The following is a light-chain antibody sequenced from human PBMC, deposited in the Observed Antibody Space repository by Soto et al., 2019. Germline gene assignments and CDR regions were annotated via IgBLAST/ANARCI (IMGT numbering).Light chain of an antibody. J-gene: IGLJ3*02. Sequence: QSALTQPASVSGSPGQSITISCTGTSNDVGGFDYVSWYQQHPGKAPKLILYEVSNRPSGLSTRFSGSKSANTASLTISGLQAEDEADYYCSSFTRTSTGVFGGGTKLTVL. V-gene: IGLV2-14*01. CDR1: SNDVGGFDY. CDR3: SSFTRTSTGV. CDR2: EVS.